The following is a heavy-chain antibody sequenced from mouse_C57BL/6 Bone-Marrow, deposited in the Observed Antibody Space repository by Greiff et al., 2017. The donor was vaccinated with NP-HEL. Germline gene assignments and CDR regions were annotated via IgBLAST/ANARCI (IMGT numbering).Heavy chain of an antibody. CDR3: AREDDGYDVRFAY. J-gene: IGHJ3*01. Sequence: QVQLQQSGAELARPGASVKLSCKASGYTFTSYGISWVKQRTGQGLEWIGEIYPRSGNTYYNEKFKGKATLTADKSSSTAYMELRSLTSEDSAVYFCAREDDGYDVRFAYWGQGTLVTVSA. D-gene: IGHD2-2*01. CDR2: IYPRSGNT. CDR1: GYTFTSYG. V-gene: IGHV1-81*01.